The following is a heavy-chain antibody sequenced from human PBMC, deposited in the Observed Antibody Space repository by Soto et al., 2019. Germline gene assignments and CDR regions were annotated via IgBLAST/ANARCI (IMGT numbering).Heavy chain of an antibody. V-gene: IGHV3-23*01. CDR3: ARNPPAGYCSSTSCYAVVWDYYGMDV. Sequence: LRLSCAASGFTFSSYAMSWVRQAPGKGLEWVSAISGSGGSTYYADSVKGRFTTSRDNSKNTLYLQMNSLRAEDTAVYYCARNPPAGYCSSTSCYAVVWDYYGMDVWGQGTTVTVSS. D-gene: IGHD2-2*01. CDR2: ISGSGGST. CDR1: GFTFSSYA. J-gene: IGHJ6*02.